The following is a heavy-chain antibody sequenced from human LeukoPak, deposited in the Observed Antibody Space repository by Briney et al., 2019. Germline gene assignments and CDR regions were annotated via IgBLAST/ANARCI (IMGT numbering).Heavy chain of an antibody. CDR2: INHSGST. Sequence: SETLSLTCAVYGGSFSGYYWSWIRQPPGKGLEWIGEINHSGSTNYSPSLKSRVTISVDTSKNQFSLKLSSVTAADTAVYYCARVGRRGYSYGSYYYMDVWGKGTTVTVSS. J-gene: IGHJ6*03. V-gene: IGHV4-34*01. CDR3: ARVGRRGYSYGSYYYMDV. CDR1: GGSFSGYY. D-gene: IGHD5-18*01.